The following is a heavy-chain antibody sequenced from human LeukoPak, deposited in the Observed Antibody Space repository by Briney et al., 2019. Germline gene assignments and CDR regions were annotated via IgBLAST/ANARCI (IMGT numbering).Heavy chain of an antibody. V-gene: IGHV4-59*01. J-gene: IGHJ5*02. CDR2: IYYTGST. Sequence: SETLSLTCTVSGGSISSYYWSWVRQPPGKGLEWIGYIYYTGSTNYNPSLRSRVTISVDTSKNQFSLKLSSVTAADTAVYYCARATTGEPYSWFDPWGQGPLFTVSS. CDR1: GGSISSYY. CDR3: ARATTGEPYSWFDP. D-gene: IGHD7-27*01.